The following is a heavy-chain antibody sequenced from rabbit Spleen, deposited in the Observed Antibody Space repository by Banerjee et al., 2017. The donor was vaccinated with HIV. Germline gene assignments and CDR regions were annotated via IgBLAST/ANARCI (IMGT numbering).Heavy chain of an antibody. D-gene: IGHD1-1*01. CDR2: AYAGSSGST. CDR1: GFSFSSSYW. Sequence: QSLEESGGDLVKPGASLTLTCTASGFSFSSSYWICWVRQAPGKGLEWVACAYAGSSGSTYSATWAKGRFTISKTSSTTVTLRMTSLTAADTATYFCARDLVGVIGWNFYLWGPGTLVTVS. V-gene: IGHV1S40*01. CDR3: ARDLVGVIGWNFYL. J-gene: IGHJ4*01.